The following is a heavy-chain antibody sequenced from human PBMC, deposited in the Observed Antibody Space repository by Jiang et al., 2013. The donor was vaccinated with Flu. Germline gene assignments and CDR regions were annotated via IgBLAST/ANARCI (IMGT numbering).Heavy chain of an antibody. V-gene: IGHV1-24*01. CDR2: FDPEDGET. D-gene: IGHD5-12*01. CDR3: ATWGFGENGGYDTLYYYYYGMDV. Sequence: SVKVSCKVSEYTLTELSMHWVRQAPGKGLEWMGGFDPEDGETIYAQKFQGRVTMTEDTSTDTAYMELSSLRSEDTAVYYCATWGFGENGGYDTLYYYYYGMDVWGQGTTVTVSS. CDR1: EYTLTELS. J-gene: IGHJ6*02.